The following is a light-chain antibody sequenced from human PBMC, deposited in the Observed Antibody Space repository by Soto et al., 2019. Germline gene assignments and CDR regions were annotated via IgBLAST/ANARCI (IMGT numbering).Light chain of an antibody. CDR2: DAS. Sequence: DIPMTQSPSTLSASVGDRVTITCRASQSISAWLAWYQQKPGRAPKLLIYDASSLESGVPSRFSGSGSGTEFTLTISSLQPDDFATYYCQQYYSYSWTFGQGTKVEIK. J-gene: IGKJ1*01. V-gene: IGKV1-5*01. CDR3: QQYYSYSWT. CDR1: QSISAW.